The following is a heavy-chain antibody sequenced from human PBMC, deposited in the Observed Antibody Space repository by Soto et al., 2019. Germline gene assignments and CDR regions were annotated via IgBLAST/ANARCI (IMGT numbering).Heavy chain of an antibody. CDR1: GFTFSSYA. V-gene: IGHV3-30-3*01. Sequence: QVQLVESGGGVVQPGRSLRLSCAASGFTFSSYAMHWVRQAPGKGLEGVAVISYDGNNEYYADSVKGRFTISRDKSNNTVYLQTNNLRAEDTAVYYCARVGPLGDGSYLSREFDYWGRGTLVTVSS. D-gene: IGHD1-26*01. J-gene: IGHJ4*02. CDR2: ISYDGNNE. CDR3: ARVGPLGDGSYLSREFDY.